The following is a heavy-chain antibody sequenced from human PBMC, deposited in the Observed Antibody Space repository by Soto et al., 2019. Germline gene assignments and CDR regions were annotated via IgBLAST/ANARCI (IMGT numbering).Heavy chain of an antibody. CDR1: GGSITNYD. CDR3: VGGLSEWGRIDF. Sequence: SETLSLTCTVSGGSITNYDCSWIRQPPGKRLEYIGYMYYSGNTYYNPSLKSRVTISGDASKNQFSLKLRSVTAEDTAVYYCVGGLSEWGRIDFLGQGNLXTVSS. D-gene: IGHD3-3*01. CDR2: MYYSGNT. J-gene: IGHJ4*02. V-gene: IGHV4-59*01.